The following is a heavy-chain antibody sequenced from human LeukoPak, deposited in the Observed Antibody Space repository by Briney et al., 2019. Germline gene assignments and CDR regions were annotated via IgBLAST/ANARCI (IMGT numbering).Heavy chain of an antibody. CDR1: GGTFSSYA. J-gene: IGHJ4*02. Sequence: GASVEVSCKASGGTFSSYAISWVRQAPGQGLEWMGGIIPIFGTANYAQKFQGRVTITADESTSTAYMELSSLRSEDTAVYYCARGFYGGLDYWGQGTLVTVSS. V-gene: IGHV1-69*13. CDR2: IIPIFGTA. CDR3: ARGFYGGLDY. D-gene: IGHD3-3*01.